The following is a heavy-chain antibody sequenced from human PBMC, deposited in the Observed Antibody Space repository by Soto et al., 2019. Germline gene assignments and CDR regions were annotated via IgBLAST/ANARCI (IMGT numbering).Heavy chain of an antibody. CDR3: AKDFTHTCDY. V-gene: IGHV3-23*01. Sequence: GGSLRLSCAASGFTFSSYAMSWVRQGPGKGLEWVSAISGSGDSTYYADSVKGRFTISRDNSKNTLHLQMNSLRADDTAVYYCAKDFTHTCDYGGQGAVVTVSS. J-gene: IGHJ4*02. CDR2: ISGSGDST. CDR1: GFTFSSYA.